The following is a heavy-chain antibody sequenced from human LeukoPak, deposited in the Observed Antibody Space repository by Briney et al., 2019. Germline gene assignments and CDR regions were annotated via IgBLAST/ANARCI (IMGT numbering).Heavy chain of an antibody. Sequence: GGSLRLSFAASGLTAVINFIAGLRQAPGKGLEWVSLIYRDGSTYYADSVKGRFTISRDNSKNTLYLQMDTLRAEDTAVYYCARDGADHRLIHFFDYWGQGTLVTVSS. V-gene: IGHV3-53*01. CDR3: ARDGADHRLIHFFDY. D-gene: IGHD2/OR15-2a*01. CDR2: IYRDGST. J-gene: IGHJ4*02. CDR1: GLTAVINF.